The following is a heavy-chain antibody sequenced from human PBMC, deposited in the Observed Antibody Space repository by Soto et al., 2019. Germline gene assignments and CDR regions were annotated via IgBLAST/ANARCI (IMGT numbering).Heavy chain of an antibody. V-gene: IGHV1-3*01. J-gene: IGHJ4*02. Sequence: ASVQVSCKASGYTFTSYAMHWVRQAPGQRLEWMGWINAGNGNTKYSQKFQGRVTITRDTSASTAYMELSSLRSEDTAVYYCARIKLLWFGELPEAPFDYWGQGTLVTVSS. CDR3: ARIKLLWFGELPEAPFDY. CDR2: INAGNGNT. CDR1: GYTFTSYA. D-gene: IGHD3-10*01.